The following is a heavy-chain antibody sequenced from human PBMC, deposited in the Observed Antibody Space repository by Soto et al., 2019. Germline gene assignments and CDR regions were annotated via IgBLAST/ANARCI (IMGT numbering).Heavy chain of an antibody. Sequence: PGGSLRLSCAASGFIFSNYAMTWVRQTPGKGLEWVSVISDGGTTTYYAETVKGRFTISRDNSRNTLYLQMNSLRAEDTALYYCAKDLKTTVVRAYDYWGPGTLVTVSS. CDR2: ISDGGTTT. D-gene: IGHD2-21*01. V-gene: IGHV3-23*01. CDR1: GFIFSNYA. J-gene: IGHJ4*02. CDR3: AKDLKTTVVRAYDY.